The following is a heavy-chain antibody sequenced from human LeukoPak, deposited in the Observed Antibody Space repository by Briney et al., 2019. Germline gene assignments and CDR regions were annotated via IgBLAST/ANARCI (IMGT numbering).Heavy chain of an antibody. V-gene: IGHV4-34*01. J-gene: IGHJ3*02. CDR1: GVSFSDYY. CDR2: INHTGST. CDR3: ARDGQYDILTGYAFDI. Sequence: TSETLSLTCAVYGVSFSDYYWSWIRQSPGKGLEWIGEINHTGSTKYNPSLKSRVTISVDTSKNQFSLKLSSVTAADTAVYYCARDGQYDILTGYAFDIWGQGTMVTVSS. D-gene: IGHD3-9*01.